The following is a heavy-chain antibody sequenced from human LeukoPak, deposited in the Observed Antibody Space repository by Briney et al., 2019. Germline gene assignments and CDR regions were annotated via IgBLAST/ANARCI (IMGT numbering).Heavy chain of an antibody. CDR3: AREFGTIFGVVIPRYMDV. D-gene: IGHD3-3*01. V-gene: IGHV3-20*04. Sequence: GGSLRLSCAAPGFTFDDYGMSWVRQAPGKGLEWVSGINWNGGSTGYADSVKGRFTISRDNAKNSLYLQMNSLRAEDTALYYCAREFGTIFGVVIPRYMDVWGKGTTVTVSS. CDR1: GFTFDDYG. J-gene: IGHJ6*03. CDR2: INWNGGST.